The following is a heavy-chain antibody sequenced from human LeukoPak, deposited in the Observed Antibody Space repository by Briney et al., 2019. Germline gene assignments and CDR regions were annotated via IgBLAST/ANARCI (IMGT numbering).Heavy chain of an antibody. CDR3: ARRLSTAMALND. CDR2: IYAGGST. V-gene: IGHV3-66*01. Sequence: GGSLRLSCAASGFTFSSYAMSWVRQAPGKGLEWVSVIYAGGSTYYADSVKGRFTISRDNAKNTLYLQMNSLRAEDTAVYYCARRLSTAMALNDWGQGTLVTVSS. CDR1: GFTFSSYA. D-gene: IGHD5-18*01. J-gene: IGHJ1*01.